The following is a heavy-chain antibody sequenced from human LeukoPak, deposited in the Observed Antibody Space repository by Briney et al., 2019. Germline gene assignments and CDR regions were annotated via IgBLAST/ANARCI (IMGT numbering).Heavy chain of an antibody. J-gene: IGHJ3*02. D-gene: IGHD6-13*01. CDR1: GNTITNSY. CDR3: ARDYLIAAAGIDAFDI. V-gene: IGHV1-46*01. CDR2: INSSGGIP. Sequence: ASVKVSCKPSGNTITNSYIHWVRQAPGQGLEWMGIINSSGGIPSYAQKFQGRVTMTRDTSTSTVYMYLSSLRSEDTAVYYCARDYLIAAAGIDAFDIWGQGTMVTVSS.